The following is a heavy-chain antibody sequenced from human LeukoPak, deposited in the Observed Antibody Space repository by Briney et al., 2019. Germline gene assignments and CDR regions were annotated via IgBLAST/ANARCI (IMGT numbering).Heavy chain of an antibody. V-gene: IGHV3-23*01. D-gene: IGHD2-8*02. Sequence: GGSLRLPCAASGFTFSSYEMIWVRQPPGKGLEWVSSIFPSGGEIHYADSVRGRFTISRDNSKSTLSLQMNSLRAEDTAIYYCATYRQVLLPFESWGQGALVTVSS. CDR1: GFTFSSYE. CDR3: ATYRQVLLPFES. CDR2: IFPSGGEI. J-gene: IGHJ4*02.